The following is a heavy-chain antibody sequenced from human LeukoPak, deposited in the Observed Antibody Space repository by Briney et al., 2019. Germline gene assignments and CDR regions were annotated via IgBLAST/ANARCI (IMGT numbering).Heavy chain of an antibody. CDR2: INPNSDYT. J-gene: IGHJ4*02. CDR3: AVAPGDY. CDR1: GYTFTDYY. D-gene: IGHD2-21*01. V-gene: IGHV1-2*02. Sequence: VASVRVSCKAAGYTFTDYYIHWVRQGPGQGLEWMGWINPNSDYTFYAQKFQGRVTLTRDTSISTVYMELTTLTSDDTALYYCAVAPGDYWGQGTLVSVSS.